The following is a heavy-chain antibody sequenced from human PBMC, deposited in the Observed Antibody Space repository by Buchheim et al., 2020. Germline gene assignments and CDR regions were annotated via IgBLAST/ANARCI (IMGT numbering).Heavy chain of an antibody. CDR2: ISYDGSNK. D-gene: IGHD1-7*01. CDR3: AKGGVITGTTRVDY. CDR1: GFTFSSYG. J-gene: IGHJ4*02. Sequence: QVQLVESGGGVVQPGRSLRLSCAASGFTFSSYGMHWVRQAPGKGLEWVAVISYDGSNKYYADSVKGRFTISRDNSKNTLYLQMNSLRAEDTAVYYCAKGGVITGTTRVDYWGQGTL. V-gene: IGHV3-30*18.